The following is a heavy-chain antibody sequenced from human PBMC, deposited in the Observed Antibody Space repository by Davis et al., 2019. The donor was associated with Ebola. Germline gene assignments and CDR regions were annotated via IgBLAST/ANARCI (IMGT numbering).Heavy chain of an antibody. CDR1: GYTFTSYG. V-gene: IGHV1-18*04. CDR2: ISGYNGNT. J-gene: IGHJ4*02. CDR3: ARDGTYYIGHCVSTSCSGIDY. D-gene: IGHD2-2*01. Sequence: ASVKVSCKASGYTFTSYGISWVRQAPGQGLEWMGWISGYNGNTNYAQKLQGRVTMTTDTSTSTAYMELRSLRSDDTAVYYCARDGTYYIGHCVSTSCSGIDYWGQGTLVTVSS.